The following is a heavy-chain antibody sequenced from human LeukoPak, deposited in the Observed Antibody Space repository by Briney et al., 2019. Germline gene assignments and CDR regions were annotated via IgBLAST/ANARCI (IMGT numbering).Heavy chain of an antibody. CDR2: IIPIFGTA. J-gene: IGHJ4*02. CDR1: GGTFSSYA. D-gene: IGHD6-13*01. Sequence: ASVKVSCKASGGTFSSYAISWVRQAPGRGLEWMGGIIPIFGTANYAQKLQGRVTITTDESTSTAYMELSSLRSEDTAVYYCARDRGYSSSWYYFDYWGQGTLVTVSS. V-gene: IGHV1-69*05. CDR3: ARDRGYSSSWYYFDY.